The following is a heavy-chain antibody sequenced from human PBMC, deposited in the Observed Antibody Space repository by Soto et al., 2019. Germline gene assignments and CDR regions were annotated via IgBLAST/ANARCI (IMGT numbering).Heavy chain of an antibody. D-gene: IGHD3-10*01. CDR1: GGSISRGDSY. Sequence: SETLSLTCTVSGGSISRGDSYWSWIRQPPGKGLEWIGHIYYSGGTYYNPSLKSRVTISVDTSKNQFSLKLSSVTAADTAVYYCARKTGNCFDSWGQGTLVTVSS. CDR2: IYYSGGT. V-gene: IGHV4-30-4*01. CDR3: ARKTGNCFDS. J-gene: IGHJ5*01.